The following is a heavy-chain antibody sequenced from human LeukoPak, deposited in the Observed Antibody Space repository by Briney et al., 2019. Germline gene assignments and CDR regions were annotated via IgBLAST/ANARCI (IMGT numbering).Heavy chain of an antibody. Sequence: GGSLRLSCAASGFTFSSYGMSWVRQAPGKGLEWVSAISGSGGSTYYADSVEGRFTISRDNSKNTLYLQMNSLRAEDTAVYYCAKPLRITMIVVVPQWGQGTLVTVSS. CDR2: ISGSGGST. D-gene: IGHD3-22*01. CDR1: GFTFSSYG. V-gene: IGHV3-23*01. J-gene: IGHJ4*02. CDR3: AKPLRITMIVVVPQ.